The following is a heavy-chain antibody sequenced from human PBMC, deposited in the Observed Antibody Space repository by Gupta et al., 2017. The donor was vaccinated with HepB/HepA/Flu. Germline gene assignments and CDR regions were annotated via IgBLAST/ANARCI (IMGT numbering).Heavy chain of an antibody. CDR1: GYTFTSYG. V-gene: IGHV1-18*01. CDR2: ISSYNGNI. D-gene: IGHD3-3*01. Sequence: GYTFTSYGISWVRQAPGQGLEWMGWISSYNGNIKYAQNFQGRVTMATDTSTRTAYKEMRSLRSDDTAVYYCARDLIDFWSGYYRVPGNNAWGQGTLVTVSS. CDR3: ARDLIDFWSGYYRVPGNNA. J-gene: IGHJ5*02.